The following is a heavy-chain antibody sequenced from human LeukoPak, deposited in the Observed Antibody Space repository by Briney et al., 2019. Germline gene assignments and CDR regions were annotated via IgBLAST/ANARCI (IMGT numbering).Heavy chain of an antibody. D-gene: IGHD2/OR15-2a*01. CDR2: IIPIFGTA. CDR1: GGTFSSYA. CDR3: ARGVYEDPVNAFDI. V-gene: IGHV1-69*01. Sequence: SVKVSCKASGGTFSSYAISWVRQAPGQGIEWMGGIIPIFGTANYAQKFQGRVTITADESTSTAYMELSSLRSEDTAVYYCARGVYEDPVNAFDIWGQGTMVTVSS. J-gene: IGHJ3*02.